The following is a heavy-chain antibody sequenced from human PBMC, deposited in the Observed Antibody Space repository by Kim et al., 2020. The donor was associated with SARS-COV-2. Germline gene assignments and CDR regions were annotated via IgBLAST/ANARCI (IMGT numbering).Heavy chain of an antibody. CDR2: IYYSGST. CDR1: GGSISSYY. Sequence: SETLSLTCTVSGGSISSYYWSWIRQPPGKGLEWIGYIYYSGSTNYNPSLKSRVTISVDTSKNQFSLKLSSVTAADTAMYYCARVPRMATRGYYYYYGMDVWGQGTTVTVSS. J-gene: IGHJ6*02. V-gene: IGHV4-59*13. D-gene: IGHD5-12*01. CDR3: ARVPRMATRGYYYYYGMDV.